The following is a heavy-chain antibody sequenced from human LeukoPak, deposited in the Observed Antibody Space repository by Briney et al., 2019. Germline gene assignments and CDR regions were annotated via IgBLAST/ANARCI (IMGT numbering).Heavy chain of an antibody. V-gene: IGHV4-34*01. Sequence: PSETLSLTCSVYGGSFSGYYWSWIRQPPGKGLDWIGEINHSGSTNYNPSLKSRVTISVDTSKNQFSLKLSSVTAADTAVYYCARSPGHWHFDLWGRGTLVTVSS. CDR1: GGSFSGYY. CDR2: INHSGST. J-gene: IGHJ2*01. CDR3: ARSPGHWHFDL.